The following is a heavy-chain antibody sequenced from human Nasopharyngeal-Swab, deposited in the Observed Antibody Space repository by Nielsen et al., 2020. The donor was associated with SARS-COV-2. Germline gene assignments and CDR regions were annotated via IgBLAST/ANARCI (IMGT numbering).Heavy chain of an antibody. CDR3: VKDLEVDTYSDTSGYLDY. J-gene: IGHJ4*02. V-gene: IGHV3-23*01. CDR2: ISASGAST. D-gene: IGHD3-22*01. Sequence: GESLKISCAASGFIFSRYVINWVRQAPGKGLEWVSTISASGASTYYADSVKGRFTISRDNSKNPVYLQMNSLRAEDTAVYYCVKDLEVDTYSDTSGYLDYWGQGTPVIVSS. CDR1: GFIFSRYV.